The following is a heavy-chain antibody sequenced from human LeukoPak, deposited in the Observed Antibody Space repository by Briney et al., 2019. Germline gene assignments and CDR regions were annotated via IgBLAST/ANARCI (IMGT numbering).Heavy chain of an antibody. CDR1: GGSIRSYY. V-gene: IGHV4-59*12. J-gene: IGHJ4*02. CDR2: IYYSGST. D-gene: IGHD6-19*01. Sequence: SETLSLTCTVSGGSIRSYYWSWIRQPPGKGLEWIGYIYYSGSTNYNPSLKSRVTISVDTSKNQFSLKLSSVTAADTAVYYCARDPVAGTFDYWGQGTLVTVSS. CDR3: ARDPVAGTFDY.